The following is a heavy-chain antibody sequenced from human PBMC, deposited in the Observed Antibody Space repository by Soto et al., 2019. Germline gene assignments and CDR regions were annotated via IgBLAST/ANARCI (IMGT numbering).Heavy chain of an antibody. V-gene: IGHV3-23*01. J-gene: IGHJ4*02. CDR3: AKRAWGYFYFDY. CDR2: ISGSGGST. D-gene: IGHD1-26*01. CDR1: GFTFSSYA. Sequence: EVQLLESGGGLVQPGGSLRLSCAASGFTFSSYAMSWVRQAPGKGLEWVSVISGSGGSTYYADSVKGRFTISRDNSKSTLYLQMNSLRAEDTAVYYCAKRAWGYFYFDYWGQGTLVTVSS.